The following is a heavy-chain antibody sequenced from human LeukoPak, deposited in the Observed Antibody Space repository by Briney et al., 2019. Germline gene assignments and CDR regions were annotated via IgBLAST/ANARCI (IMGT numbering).Heavy chain of an antibody. CDR3: AREGDGSRYYFDY. D-gene: IGHD2-21*01. J-gene: IGHJ4*02. V-gene: IGHV3-30*02. Sequence: GGSLRLSCAASGFTFSSFGMHWVLHAPGKGLEWVAFIRYDGNIKYYADSVKGRFTISRDNARNSLDLHMSSLGAEDTAVYYCAREGDGSRYYFDYWGQGILVTVSS. CDR1: GFTFSSFG. CDR2: IRYDGNIK.